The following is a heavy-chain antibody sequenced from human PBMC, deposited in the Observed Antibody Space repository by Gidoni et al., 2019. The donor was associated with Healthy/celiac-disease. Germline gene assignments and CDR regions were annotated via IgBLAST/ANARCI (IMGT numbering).Heavy chain of an antibody. CDR2: ISGSGGST. J-gene: IGHJ5*02. D-gene: IGHD6-13*01. CDR1: GFTFSSYA. V-gene: IGHV3-23*01. Sequence: EVQLLESVGGLVQPGGSLRLSCAASGFTFSSYAMSWVRQAPGKVREWVSAISGSGGSTYYADSVKGRFTISRDNSKNTLYLQMNSLRAEDTAVYYCAKAFYRAAAASGDWFDPWGQGTLVTVSS. CDR3: AKAFYRAAAASGDWFDP.